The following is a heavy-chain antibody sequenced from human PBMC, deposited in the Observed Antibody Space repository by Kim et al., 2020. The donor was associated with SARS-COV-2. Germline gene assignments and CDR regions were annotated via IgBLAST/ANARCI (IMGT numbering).Heavy chain of an antibody. CDR3: TTERLSDYGMDV. Sequence: GGSLRLSCAASGFTFSNAWMSWVRQAPGKGLEWVGRIKSKTDGGTTDYAAPVKGRFTISRDDSKNTLYLQMNSLKTEDTAVYYCTTERLSDYGMDVWGQGTTVTVSS. J-gene: IGHJ6*02. CDR2: IKSKTDGGTT. V-gene: IGHV3-15*01. D-gene: IGHD6-25*01. CDR1: GFTFSNAW.